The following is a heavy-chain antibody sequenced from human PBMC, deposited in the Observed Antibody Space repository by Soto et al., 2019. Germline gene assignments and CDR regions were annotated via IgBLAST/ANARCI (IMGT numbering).Heavy chain of an antibody. CDR2: IYYSGST. CDR3: ARDKGGYFFDSSGYSLAFDL. CDR1: GGSISIYY. Sequence: SDTLSLTCTVPGGSISIYYWSWIRQPLGKGLEWIGYIYYSGSTNYNPSLKSRVTISVDTSKNQFSLKLSSVTAADTAVYYCARDKGGYFFDSSGYSLAFDLCGQGIIVTVS. D-gene: IGHD3-22*01. V-gene: IGHV4-59*01. J-gene: IGHJ3*01.